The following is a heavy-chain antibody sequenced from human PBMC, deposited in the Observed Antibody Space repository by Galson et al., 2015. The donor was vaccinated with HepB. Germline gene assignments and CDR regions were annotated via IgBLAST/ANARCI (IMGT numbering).Heavy chain of an antibody. J-gene: IGHJ4*02. CDR2: LNPRAYST. CDR3: ATRVDSGFDY. D-gene: IGHD3-9*01. CDR1: GFTFTKYY. Sequence: SVTVSCKASGFTFTKYYIHWVRQAPGQGLEWMGILNPRAYSTTYAQKFQGRLTMTRDPSTTTVHMELSSLRSEDTAVYYCATRVDSGFDYWGQGTLVTVSS. V-gene: IGHV1-46*03.